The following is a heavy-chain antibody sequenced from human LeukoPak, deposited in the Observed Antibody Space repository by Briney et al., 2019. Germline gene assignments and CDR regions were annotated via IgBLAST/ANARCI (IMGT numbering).Heavy chain of an antibody. CDR3: ARAPHDIVVVPAAPLGDYYYYGMDV. J-gene: IGHJ6*02. V-gene: IGHV4-34*01. Sequence: SETLSLTCTVSGGSISSYYWSWIRQPPGKGLEWIGEINHSGSTNYNPSLKSRVTISVDTSKNQFSLKLSSVTAADTAVYYCARAPHDIVVVPAAPLGDYYYYGMDVWGQGTTVTVSS. D-gene: IGHD2-2*01. CDR1: GGSISSYY. CDR2: INHSGST.